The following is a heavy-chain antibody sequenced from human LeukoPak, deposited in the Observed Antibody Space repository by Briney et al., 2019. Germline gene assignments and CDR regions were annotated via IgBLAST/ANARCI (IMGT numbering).Heavy chain of an antibody. D-gene: IGHD4-23*01. J-gene: IGHJ4*02. Sequence: SVEVSCKASGGTFSSYTISWVRQAPGQGLEWMGRIIPILGIANYAQKFQGRVTITADKSTSTAYMELSSLRSEDTAVYYCARLRTQMAYGGSNLYSFDYWGQGTLVTVSS. CDR2: IIPILGIA. CDR3: ARLRTQMAYGGSNLYSFDY. V-gene: IGHV1-69*02. CDR1: GGTFSSYT.